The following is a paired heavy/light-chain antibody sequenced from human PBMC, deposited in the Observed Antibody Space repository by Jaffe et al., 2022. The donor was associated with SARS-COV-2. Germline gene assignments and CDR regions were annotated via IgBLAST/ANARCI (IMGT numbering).Heavy chain of an antibody. J-gene: IGHJ4*02. CDR3: ARVNYYDSTGYNTIGWADY. V-gene: IGHV3-48*01. CDR1: EFTFSTYD. D-gene: IGHD3-22*01. CDR2: ISSSTSTI. Sequence: EVQLVESGGGLVQPGGSLRLSCAASEFTFSTYDMNWVRQAPGKGLEWVSYISSSTSTIKYGDSVKGRFTISRDNAKNSLYLQMNSLRAEDTAVYYCARVNYYDSTGYNTIGWADYWGQGTLVTVSS.
Light chain of an antibody. V-gene: IGLV1-40*01. CDR1: SSNLGSGYA. CDR2: GNT. CDR3: QSYDRSLSGVL. Sequence: QSVLTQPPSVSGAPGQRVTISCTGSSSNLGSGYAVHWYQQLPGTAPKLLIYGNTNRPSGVPDRFSGSKSGTSASLAITGLQAEDEADYYCQSYDRSLSGVLFGGGTKLTVL. J-gene: IGLJ3*02.